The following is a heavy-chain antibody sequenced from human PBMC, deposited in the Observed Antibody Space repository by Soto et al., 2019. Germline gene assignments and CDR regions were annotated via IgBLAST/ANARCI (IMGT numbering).Heavy chain of an antibody. CDR1: GGTFSSYA. Sequence: ASVKVSCKASGGTFSSYAISWVRQAPGQGLEWMGGIIPIFGTANYAQKFQGRVTITADESTSTAYMELSSLRSEDTAVYYCARTADQFSTYYYDSSGYYYFQHWGQGTLVTVS. D-gene: IGHD3-22*01. CDR2: IIPIFGTA. CDR3: ARTADQFSTYYYDSSGYYYFQH. J-gene: IGHJ1*01. V-gene: IGHV1-69*13.